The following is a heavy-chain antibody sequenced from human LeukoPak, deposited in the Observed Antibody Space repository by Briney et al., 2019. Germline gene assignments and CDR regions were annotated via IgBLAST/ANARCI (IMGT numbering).Heavy chain of an antibody. CDR1: GGSFSGYY. J-gene: IGHJ4*02. V-gene: IGHV4-34*01. D-gene: IGHD2-21*02. CDR2: INHSGST. Sequence: SETLSLTCAVYGGSFSGYYWSWIRQPPGKGLEWIGEINHSGSTNYNPSLKSRVTISVDTSKDQFSLKLRSVMAADTAVYYCARAYCVGDCTVLHIYFDNWGQGTLVTVSS. CDR3: ARAYCVGDCTVLHIYFDN.